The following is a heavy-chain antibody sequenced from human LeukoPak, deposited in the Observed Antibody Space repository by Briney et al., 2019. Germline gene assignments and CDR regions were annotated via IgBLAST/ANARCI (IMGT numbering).Heavy chain of an antibody. CDR1: GYTFTGYY. D-gene: IGHD2-2*01. V-gene: IGHV1-2*02. J-gene: IGHJ6*03. CDR3: ARSVVPAARGGYYYYYMDV. Sequence: ASVKVSCKASGYTFTGYYMHWVRQAPGQGLEWMGWINPNSGGTNYAQKFQGRVTMTRDTSISTAYMELSRLRSDDTAVYYCARSVVPAARGGYYYYYMDVWDKGTTVTVSS. CDR2: INPNSGGT.